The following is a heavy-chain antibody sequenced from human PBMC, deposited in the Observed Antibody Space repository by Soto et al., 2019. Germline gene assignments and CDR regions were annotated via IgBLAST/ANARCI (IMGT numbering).Heavy chain of an antibody. CDR3: ARDSERLVHY. Sequence: QVQLVQSGAEVKKPGASVKVSCKASGYTFTSYGISWVRQAPGQGLGWMGGISAYNGNTNYAQSLQGRVTRTTDTCTSTAYKKLRSMRSDDTAGYYCARDSERLVHYWGQGNLETVSS. CDR2: ISAYNGNT. CDR1: GYTFTSYG. V-gene: IGHV1-18*01. J-gene: IGHJ4*02. D-gene: IGHD6-6*01.